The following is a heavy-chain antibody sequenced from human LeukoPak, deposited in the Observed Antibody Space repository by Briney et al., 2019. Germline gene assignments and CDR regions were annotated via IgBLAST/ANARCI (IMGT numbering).Heavy chain of an antibody. J-gene: IGHJ4*02. D-gene: IGHD5-12*01. V-gene: IGHV3-30*18. CDR3: AKVGSGNDYY. CDR1: GFTFSSSA. Sequence: GGSLRLSCAASGFTFSSSAMHWVRQAPSKGLEWVTVISNDESNKYYADSVKGRFTISRDNSKNMLYLQMNSLRIEDTAVYYCAKVGSGNDYYWGQGTLVTVSS. CDR2: ISNDESNK.